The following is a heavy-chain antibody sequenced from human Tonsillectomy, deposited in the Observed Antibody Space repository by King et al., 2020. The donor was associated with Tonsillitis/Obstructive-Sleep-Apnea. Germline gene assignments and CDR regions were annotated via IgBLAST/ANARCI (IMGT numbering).Heavy chain of an antibody. V-gene: IGHV5-51*01. J-gene: IGHJ3*02. CDR3: ARHPNRTDWNHEGDAFDI. D-gene: IGHD1-1*01. CDR2: IYPGDSDT. Sequence: QLVQSGAEVKKPGESLKISCKGSGYSFTSYWIGWVRQMPGKGLEWMGIIYPGDSDTRYSPSFQGQVTISADKSISTAYLQWSSLKASDTAMYYCARHPNRTDWNHEGDAFDIWGQGTMVTVSS. CDR1: GYSFTSYW.